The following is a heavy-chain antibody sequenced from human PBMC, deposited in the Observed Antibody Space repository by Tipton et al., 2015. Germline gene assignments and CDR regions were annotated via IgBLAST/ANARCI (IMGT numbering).Heavy chain of an antibody. CDR2: LYSGGDT. J-gene: IGHJ4*02. CDR3: VRAKNYDSSVYYPDY. Sequence: LVQSGGGLIQPGGSLRLSGGGCGFNGNSNYMSWVRQPPGKGLEWVSGLYSGGDTYYADSVKGRFTISRDNSKNTLYLQMNSLGAEDTAVYYCVRAKNYDSSVYYPDYWGQGTLVTVSS. V-gene: IGHV3-53*01. D-gene: IGHD3-22*01. CDR1: GFNGNSNY.